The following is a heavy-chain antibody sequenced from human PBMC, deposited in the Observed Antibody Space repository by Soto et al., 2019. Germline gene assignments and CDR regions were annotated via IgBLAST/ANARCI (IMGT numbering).Heavy chain of an antibody. CDR1: GFTFSSYG. CDR2: ISYDGSNK. D-gene: IGHD3-3*01. J-gene: IGHJ6*02. CDR3: AKVLRSTYYDFWSGYYASLGDYYYGMDV. V-gene: IGHV3-30*18. Sequence: SGGSLRLSCAASGFTFSSYGMHWVRQAPGKGLEWVAVISYDGSNKYYADSVKGRFTISRDNSKNTLYLQMNSLRAEDTAVYYCAKVLRSTYYDFWSGYYASLGDYYYGMDVWGQGTTVTVSS.